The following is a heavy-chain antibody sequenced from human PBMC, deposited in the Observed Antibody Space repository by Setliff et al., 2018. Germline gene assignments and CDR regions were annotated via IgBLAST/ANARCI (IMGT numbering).Heavy chain of an antibody. Sequence: GGSLRLSCAASGFTFSSYWMAWVRQAPGKGLEWVANINHDGSEKYSVDSVKGRFTISRDTAKNSLSLQMNSLRAEDTAVYYCTRSTSGAFDYWGQGALVTVSS. CDR3: TRSTSGAFDY. CDR2: INHDGSEK. D-gene: IGHD2-2*01. CDR1: GFTFSSYW. J-gene: IGHJ4*02. V-gene: IGHV3-7*01.